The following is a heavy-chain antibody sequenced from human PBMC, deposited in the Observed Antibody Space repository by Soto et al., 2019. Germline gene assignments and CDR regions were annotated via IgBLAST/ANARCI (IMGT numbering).Heavy chain of an antibody. J-gene: IGHJ4*02. Sequence: EVQLVESGGGLVQPGGSLRLSCAASGFTFSSYAMHWVRQAPGKGLEYVSAISSNGGSTYYANSVKGRFTISRDNSKNPLYLQMGSLSAEDMAVYYCASGGSGFYFDYWGQGTLVTVSS. CDR1: GFTFSSYA. CDR2: ISSNGGST. D-gene: IGHD3-16*01. CDR3: ASGGSGFYFDY. V-gene: IGHV3-64*01.